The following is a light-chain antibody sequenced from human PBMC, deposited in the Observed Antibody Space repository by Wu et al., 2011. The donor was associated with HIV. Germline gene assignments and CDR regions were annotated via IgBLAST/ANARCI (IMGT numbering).Light chain of an antibody. Sequence: SKSVSSSYTSLVPAETWPGSQAPHLRCSQQATGIPARFSGSGSGTDFTLTISSLEPEDSAVYFCQQYVSSPTFGQGTRLEIK. J-gene: IGKJ5*01. CDR2: CS. V-gene: IGKV3-20*01. CDR3: QQYVSSPT. CDR1: KSVSSSY.